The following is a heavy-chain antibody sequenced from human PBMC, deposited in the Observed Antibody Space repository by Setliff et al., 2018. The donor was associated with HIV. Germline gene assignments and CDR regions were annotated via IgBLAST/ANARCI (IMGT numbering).Heavy chain of an antibody. CDR1: GYRFNNYW. Sequence: GESLKISCKASGYRFNNYWIGWVRQMPGKGLEWMGIIYPGDMDVKYNPSFQGRVTISADRFRTTTYLQWSGLKASGTAIYYCARGGYWYDDNPYYRPLDYWGQGTLVTVSS. J-gene: IGHJ4*02. CDR3: ARGGYWYDDNPYYRPLDY. D-gene: IGHD3-10*01. V-gene: IGHV5-51*01. CDR2: IYPGDMDV.